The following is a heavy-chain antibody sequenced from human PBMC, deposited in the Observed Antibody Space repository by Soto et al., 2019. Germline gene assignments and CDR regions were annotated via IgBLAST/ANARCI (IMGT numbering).Heavy chain of an antibody. CDR1: AGSISSSSYS. CDR3: ARLIPHGDYYGSGSYYNWYFDL. V-gene: IGHV4-39*01. J-gene: IGHJ2*01. CDR2: IYYSGST. D-gene: IGHD3-10*01. Sequence: SETLSHTCTVSAGSISSSSYSWCWIRQPPGKGLEWIGSIYYSGSTYYNPSLKSRVTISVDTSKNQFSLKLSSVTAADTAVYYCARLIPHGDYYGSGSYYNWYFDLWGRGTRVT.